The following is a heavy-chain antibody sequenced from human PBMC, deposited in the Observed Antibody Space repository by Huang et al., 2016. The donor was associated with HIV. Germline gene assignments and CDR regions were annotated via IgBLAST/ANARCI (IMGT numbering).Heavy chain of an antibody. D-gene: IGHD3-3*01. Sequence: QVQLQESGPGLVKPSETLSLTCTVSGGSISTHYWSWIRQPPGKGLEWIGSIDYSGSTNYSPSLKSRVTRLLETSKNQFSLRVNSVTAADTAMYYCARDHHDFWRGYRRMYFFDHWGQGTLVTVSS. CDR3: ARDHHDFWRGYRRMYFFDH. J-gene: IGHJ4*02. CDR2: IDYSGST. V-gene: IGHV4-59*11. CDR1: GGSISTHY.